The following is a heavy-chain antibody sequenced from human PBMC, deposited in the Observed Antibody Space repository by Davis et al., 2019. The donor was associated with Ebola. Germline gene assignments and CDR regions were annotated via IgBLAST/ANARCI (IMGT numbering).Heavy chain of an antibody. CDR2: ISGNGDRT. Sequence: GGSLRLSCAASGFIFNNFAVNWVRQAPGKGLEWVSGISGNGDRTYYSDSVRGRFTISRDNSKNTLYLQMSSLRAEDTAVYYCARDVSRVGGGFKYWGRGTLVTVSS. CDR3: ARDVSRVGGGFKY. V-gene: IGHV3-23*01. CDR1: GFIFNNFA. D-gene: IGHD1-26*01. J-gene: IGHJ4*02.